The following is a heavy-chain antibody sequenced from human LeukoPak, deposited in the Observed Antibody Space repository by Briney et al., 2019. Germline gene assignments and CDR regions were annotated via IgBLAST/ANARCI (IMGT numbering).Heavy chain of an antibody. CDR1: GFTFSSYG. CDR2: ISYDGSNK. J-gene: IGHJ4*02. CDR3: AKIARWEVFFDY. Sequence: GGSLRLSCAASGFTFSSYGMHWVRQAPGKGLEWVAVISYDGSNKYYADSVKGRFTISRDNSKNTLYLQMNSLRAEDMAVYYCAKIARWEVFFDYWGQGTLVTVSS. V-gene: IGHV3-30*18. D-gene: IGHD1-26*01.